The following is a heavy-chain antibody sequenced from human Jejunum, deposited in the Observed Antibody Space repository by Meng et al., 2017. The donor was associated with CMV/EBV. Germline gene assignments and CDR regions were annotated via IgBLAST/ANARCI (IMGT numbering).Heavy chain of an antibody. J-gene: IGHJ4*02. CDR1: INSISYD. Sequence: INSISYDWGWVRQPPGKGLEWVGSMCYNGKTNYNPSLKSRASVSLDTSKNELSLKLSSVTAADTAVYYCTRWADVALVGGGSFDYWGQGLLVTVSS. V-gene: IGHV4-39*07. CDR3: TRWADVALVGGGSFDY. CDR2: MCYNGKT. D-gene: IGHD1-26*01.